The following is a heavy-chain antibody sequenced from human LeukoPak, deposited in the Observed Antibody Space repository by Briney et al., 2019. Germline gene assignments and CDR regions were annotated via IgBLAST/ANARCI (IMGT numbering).Heavy chain of an antibody. J-gene: IGHJ4*02. CDR3: ARANFLYCSSSTCLFDY. Sequence: ASVKVSCKASGYTFTDYYMHWVRQAPGQGFEWMGWINPDDGDTNYAQKFQGRVTMTRDTSISTAHMEVSRLRSDDTAVYYCARANFLYCSSSTCLFDYWGQETLVTVSS. D-gene: IGHD2-2*01. CDR2: INPDDGDT. V-gene: IGHV1-2*02. CDR1: GYTFTDYY.